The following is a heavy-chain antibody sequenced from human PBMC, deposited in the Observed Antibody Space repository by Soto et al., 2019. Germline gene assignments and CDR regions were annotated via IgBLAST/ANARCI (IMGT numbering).Heavy chain of an antibody. CDR1: GLTLSTSS. J-gene: IGHJ3*02. CDR2: IRRHTSVT. CDR3: SREPPPHLKGAFDI. Sequence: PGGSLRLSCAAFGLTLSTSSMNWVRQAPGRGLEWISYIRRHTSVTAYADSVKGRFTISRDSAKNSLYLQMNSLRAEDTAVYYSSREPPPHLKGAFDIWGQGTMVTASS. V-gene: IGHV3-48*01.